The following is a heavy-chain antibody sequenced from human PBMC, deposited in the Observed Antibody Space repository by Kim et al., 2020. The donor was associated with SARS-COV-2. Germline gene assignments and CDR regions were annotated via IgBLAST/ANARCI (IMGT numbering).Heavy chain of an antibody. D-gene: IGHD6-13*01. Sequence: SETLSLTCTVSGGSISSGSYYWSWIRQPAGKGLEWIGRIYTSGSTNYNPSLKSRVTISVDTSKNQFSLKLSSVTAADTAVYYCARAKYSSSWYGSWFDPWGQGTLVTVSS. J-gene: IGHJ5*02. V-gene: IGHV4-61*02. CDR3: ARAKYSSSWYGSWFDP. CDR1: GGSISSGSYY. CDR2: IYTSGST.